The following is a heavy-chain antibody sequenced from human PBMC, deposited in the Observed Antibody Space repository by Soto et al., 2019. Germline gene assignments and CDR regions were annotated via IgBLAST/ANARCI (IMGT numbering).Heavy chain of an antibody. CDR3: AGDIPYYDILTGYYYNYYYYGMDV. CDR2: ISAYNGNT. CDR1: GYTFTSYG. D-gene: IGHD3-9*01. Sequence: GASVKVSCKASGYTFTSYGISWVRQAPGQGLEWMGWISAYNGNTNYAQKLQGRVTMTTDTSTSTAYMELRSLRSDDTAVYYCAGDIPYYDILTGYYYNYYYYGMDVWGQGTTVTVSS. V-gene: IGHV1-18*01. J-gene: IGHJ6*02.